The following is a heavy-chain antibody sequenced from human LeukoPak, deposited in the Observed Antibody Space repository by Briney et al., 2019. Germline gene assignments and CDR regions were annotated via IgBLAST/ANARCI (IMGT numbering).Heavy chain of an antibody. CDR3: ARDPNGDYIGAFDM. Sequence: GGSLRLSCTASGFTFSAYAMMWVRQAPGKGPEWVSAIRGGGGSAFYADSVKGRFTISRDNSKYTLFLQMNSLRTEDTAVYYCARDPNGDYIGAFDMWGPGTMVTVSS. J-gene: IGHJ3*02. V-gene: IGHV3-23*01. CDR2: IRGGGGSA. CDR1: GFTFSAYA. D-gene: IGHD4-17*01.